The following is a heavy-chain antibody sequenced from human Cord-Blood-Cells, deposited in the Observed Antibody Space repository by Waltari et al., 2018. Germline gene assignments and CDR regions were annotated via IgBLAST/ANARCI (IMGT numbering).Heavy chain of an antibody. Sequence: EVQLVESGGGLVQAGGSLRLSGAAPRFPFCGYELNWDRPAPGKGLEWVSYISSSGSTIYYADSVKGRFTISRDNAKNSLYLQMNSLRAEDTAVYYCARDGVLLWFGELFDYWGQGTLVTVSS. D-gene: IGHD3-10*01. CDR2: ISSSGSTI. CDR1: RFPFCGYE. J-gene: IGHJ4*02. V-gene: IGHV3-48*03. CDR3: ARDGVLLWFGELFDY.